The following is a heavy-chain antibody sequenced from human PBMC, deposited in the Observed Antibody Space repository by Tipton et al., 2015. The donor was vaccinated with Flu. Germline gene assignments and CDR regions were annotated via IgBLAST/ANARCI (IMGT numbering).Heavy chain of an antibody. CDR2: IYSTGST. D-gene: IGHD2-15*01. V-gene: IGHV4-59*01. CDR1: GGSFSDFN. Sequence: LRLSCGVSGGSFSDFNWGWIRQPPGKGLEWIGYIYSTGSTNYNPSLKSRVTISVDMSKNQFSLKLTSVTAADTAVYYCARGGGSPSYWGQGTLVNVSS. CDR3: ARGGGSPSY. J-gene: IGHJ4*02.